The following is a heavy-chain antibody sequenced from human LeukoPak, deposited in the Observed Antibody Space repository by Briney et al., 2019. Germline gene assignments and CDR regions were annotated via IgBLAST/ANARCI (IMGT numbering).Heavy chain of an antibody. D-gene: IGHD5-12*01. CDR2: IKHDGTEE. CDR1: GFTFGRYW. V-gene: IGHV3-7*01. Sequence: PGGSLRLSCAASGFTFGRYWMSWVRQAPGKGPEWVANIKHDGTEEYYEDSVKGRFTISRDNARDSLSLQMNSLRVADTAVYYCARDFYGYSTNWQYMTLSFDSWGRGPVFTVSS. J-gene: IGHJ5*01. CDR3: ARDFYGYSTNWQYMTLSFDS.